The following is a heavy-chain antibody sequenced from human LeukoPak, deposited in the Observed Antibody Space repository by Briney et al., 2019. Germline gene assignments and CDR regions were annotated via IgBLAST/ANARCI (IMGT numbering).Heavy chain of an antibody. CDR1: GFTFSSYG. V-gene: IGHV3-74*01. Sequence: PGGSLRLSCAASGFTFSSYGMSWVRQAPGKGLEWVSRINSDGSSTNYADSVRGRFTISRDNAKNTLYLQMNSLRAEDTAVYSCAREFGYNYGRFDNWGQGALVTVSS. D-gene: IGHD5-18*01. CDR3: AREFGYNYGRFDN. J-gene: IGHJ4*02. CDR2: INSDGSST.